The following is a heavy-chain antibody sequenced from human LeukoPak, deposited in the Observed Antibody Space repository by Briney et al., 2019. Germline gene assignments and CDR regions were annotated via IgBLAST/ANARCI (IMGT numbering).Heavy chain of an antibody. CDR2: ISWNSGSI. Sequence: PGRSLRLSCAASGFTFDDYAMHWVRQAPGKGLEWVLGISWNSGSIGYADSVKGRFTISRDNAKNSLYLQMNSLRAEDTALYYCAKGPIVLMVYAIPGPFDYWGQGTLVTVSS. CDR1: GFTFDDYA. CDR3: AKGPIVLMVYAIPGPFDY. D-gene: IGHD2-8*01. J-gene: IGHJ4*02. V-gene: IGHV3-9*01.